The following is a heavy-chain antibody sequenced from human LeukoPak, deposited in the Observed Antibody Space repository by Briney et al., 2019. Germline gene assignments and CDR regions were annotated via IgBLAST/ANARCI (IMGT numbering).Heavy chain of an antibody. D-gene: IGHD3-9*01. CDR1: GFTFSSYG. CDR2: IRYDGSNK. J-gene: IGHJ4*02. Sequence: GGSLRLSCAASGFTFSSYGMHWVRQAPGKGLEWVAFIRYDGSNKYYRDSMKGRFTISRDNSKNTLYLQMNSLRAEDTAVYYCAKDPPLVAYYFDYWGQGTLVTISS. V-gene: IGHV3-30*02. CDR3: AKDPPLVAYYFDY.